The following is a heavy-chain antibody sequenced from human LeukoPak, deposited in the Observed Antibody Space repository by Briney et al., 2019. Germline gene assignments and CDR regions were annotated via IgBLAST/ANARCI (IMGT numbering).Heavy chain of an antibody. CDR1: GFTFGSYG. Sequence: GRSLRLSCAASGFTFGSYGMHWVRQAPGKGLEWVAVISYDGSNKYYADSVKGRFTISRDNSKNTLYLQMNSLRAEDTAVYYCAKEFPDLFGECPEYWGQGTLVTVSS. V-gene: IGHV3-30*18. J-gene: IGHJ4*02. D-gene: IGHD3-10*01. CDR3: AKEFPDLFGECPEY. CDR2: ISYDGSNK.